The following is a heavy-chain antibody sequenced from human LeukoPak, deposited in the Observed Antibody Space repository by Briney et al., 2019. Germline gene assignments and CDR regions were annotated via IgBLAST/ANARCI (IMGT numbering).Heavy chain of an antibody. D-gene: IGHD6-13*01. CDR1: GFTFSSSA. J-gene: IGHJ5*01. Sequence: GGSLRLSCAASGFTFSSSAMSWVRQAPEKGLAWVSSISGGGDFIYYADSVKGRFTISRDNSKNTVYLQMNSLTAEDTAVYYCAKGGIAARRFDSWGQGTLVTVSS. V-gene: IGHV3-23*01. CDR3: AKGGIAARRFDS. CDR2: ISGGGDFI.